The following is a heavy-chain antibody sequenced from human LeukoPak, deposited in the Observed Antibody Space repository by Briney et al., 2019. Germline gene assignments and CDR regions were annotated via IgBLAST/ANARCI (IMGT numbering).Heavy chain of an antibody. V-gene: IGHV4-39*07. CDR2: IYYSGST. J-gene: IGHJ6*03. D-gene: IGHD3-3*01. Sequence: SETLSLTCTVSGGSISSSSYYWGWIRQPPGKGLEWIGSIYYSGSTYYNPSLKSRVTISVDTSKNQFSLKLSSVTAADTAVYYCARDLGYDFWSGYYPGPYYYYYYMDVWGKGTTVTVSS. CDR1: GGSISSSSYY. CDR3: ARDLGYDFWSGYYPGPYYYYYYMDV.